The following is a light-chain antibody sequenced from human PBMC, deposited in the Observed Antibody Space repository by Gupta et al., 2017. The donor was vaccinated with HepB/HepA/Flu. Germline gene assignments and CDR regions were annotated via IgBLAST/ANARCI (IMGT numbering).Light chain of an antibody. Sequence: SMLTQPPSASLPPGPTHTVSISGGSSNIGDNHVYWYQQFPGTTPKLLIYSNNQRSSGVPDRFSASKSGTSASLAISGLRAEDEADYYCAVWDDSLSGMLFGGGTKLTVL. J-gene: IGLJ2*01. CDR3: AVWDDSLSGML. CDR1: SSNIGDNH. V-gene: IGLV1-47*01. CDR2: SNN.